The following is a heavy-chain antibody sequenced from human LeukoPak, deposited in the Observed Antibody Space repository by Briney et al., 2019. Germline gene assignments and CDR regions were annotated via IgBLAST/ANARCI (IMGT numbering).Heavy chain of an antibody. CDR1: GFIFSNAW. J-gene: IGHJ4*02. D-gene: IGHD3-22*01. Sequence: GGSLRLSCAASGFIFSNAWMSWVRQAPGKGLEWVGRIKSRTDGGTTDYAAPVKGRFTISRDDSKNTLYLQMNSLKTEDTAVYYCNNYDHYDNTGASDYWGQGTLVTVSS. CDR3: NNYDHYDNTGASDY. V-gene: IGHV3-15*01. CDR2: IKSRTDGGTT.